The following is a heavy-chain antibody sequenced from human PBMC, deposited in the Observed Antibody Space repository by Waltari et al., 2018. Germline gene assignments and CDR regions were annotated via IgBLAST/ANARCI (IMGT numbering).Heavy chain of an antibody. CDR1: GSDYW. Sequence: EVQLVESGGGLVQSGGSLRLSCADSGSDYWMDWVRQAPGKGLMWVSRVKSDWTSPTYADSVKGRFTVSRDSAKNMLYLQMNSLRAEDTAVYYCTTNPPGYWGQGTLVTVSS. V-gene: IGHV3-74*01. J-gene: IGHJ4*02. CDR3: TTNPPGY. CDR2: VKSDWTSP.